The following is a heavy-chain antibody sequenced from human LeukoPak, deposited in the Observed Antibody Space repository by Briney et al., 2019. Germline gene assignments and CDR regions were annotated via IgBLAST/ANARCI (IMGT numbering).Heavy chain of an antibody. Sequence: PGGSLRLSCAASGFTFSSYSMNWVRQAPGKGLEWVSSISSSSNYIYYADSVKGRFTISRDISKNTLYLQMSSLRAEDTAVYYCARRAGGYSHPYDYWGQGVLVTVSS. D-gene: IGHD4-23*01. CDR1: GFTFSSYS. J-gene: IGHJ4*02. CDR2: ISSSSNYI. CDR3: ARRAGGYSHPYDY. V-gene: IGHV3-21*04.